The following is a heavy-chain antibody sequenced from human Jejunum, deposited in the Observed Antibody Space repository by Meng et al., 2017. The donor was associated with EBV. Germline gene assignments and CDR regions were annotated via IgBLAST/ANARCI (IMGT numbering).Heavy chain of an antibody. Sequence: QLQLQESGPGLVKPSELLSLTFTVSGVSVSSGSYHWSWIRQAPGKGLEWIGFISYSGSTNYTPSLKSRVTISLDTSKNQFSLKLSSVTAADTAMYYCARNWNFWGQGTLVTVSS. CDR2: ISYSGST. CDR1: GVSVSSGSYH. V-gene: IGHV4-61*01. D-gene: IGHD1-1*01. J-gene: IGHJ4*02. CDR3: ARNWNF.